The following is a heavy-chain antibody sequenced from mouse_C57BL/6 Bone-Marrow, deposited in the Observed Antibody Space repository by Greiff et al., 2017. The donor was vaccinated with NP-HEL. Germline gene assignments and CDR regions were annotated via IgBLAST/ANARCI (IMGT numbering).Heavy chain of an antibody. J-gene: IGHJ3*01. CDR2: INTYSGVP. D-gene: IGHD2-5*01. V-gene: IGHV9-3*01. CDR3: ARGYSNYPFAY. Sequence: VESGPELKKPGETVKISCKASGYTFTTYGMSWVKQAPGKGLKWMGWINTYSGVPTYADDFKGRFAFSLETSASTAYLQINNLKNEDTATYFCARGYSNYPFAYWGQGTLVTVSA. CDR1: GYTFTTYG.